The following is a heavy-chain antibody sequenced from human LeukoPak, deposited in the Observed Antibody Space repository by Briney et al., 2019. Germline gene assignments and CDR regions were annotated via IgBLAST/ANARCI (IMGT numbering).Heavy chain of an antibody. V-gene: IGHV3-15*01. CDR3: TTDLSGASGAIDY. D-gene: IGHD2-15*01. CDR1: GFTFSNAW. J-gene: IGHJ4*02. Sequence: GGSLRLSCAASGFTFSNAWMTWVRQAPGKGLEWVGRSKSKSDGGTTDYAAAVKGRFTISRDDSKNTVYLQMNSLKTEDTAVYYCTTDLSGASGAIDYWGQGTLVTVSP. CDR2: SKSKSDGGTT.